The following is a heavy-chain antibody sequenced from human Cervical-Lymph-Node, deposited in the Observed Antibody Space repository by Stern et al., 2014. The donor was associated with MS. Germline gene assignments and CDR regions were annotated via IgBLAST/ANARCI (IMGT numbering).Heavy chain of an antibody. CDR1: GFTFDSYA. Sequence: VQLVESGGGVVQPGRSLRLSCAASGFTFDSYAMHWVRQTPGKGLEWVAVISYDGDNKYYADSVKGRFTISRDNSKNTPDLLINSLSPEDPVVYYCARERFSSSSRLFDYWGQGALVTVTS. CDR3: ARERFSSSSRLFDY. J-gene: IGHJ4*02. D-gene: IGHD6-6*01. CDR2: ISYDGDNK. V-gene: IGHV3-30-3*01.